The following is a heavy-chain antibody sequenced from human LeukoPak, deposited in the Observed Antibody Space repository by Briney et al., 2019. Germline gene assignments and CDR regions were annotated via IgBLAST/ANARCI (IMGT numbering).Heavy chain of an antibody. J-gene: IGHJ4*02. CDR3: ARVLYYGDYYFDY. Sequence: PSETLSLTCTVSGGSISSYYWSWIRQPPGKGLEWIGYIYYSGSTNYNPSLKSRVTISVDTSKNQFSLKLGSVTAADTAVYYCARVLYYGDYYFDYWGQGTLVTVSS. CDR1: GGSISSYY. V-gene: IGHV4-59*01. D-gene: IGHD4-17*01. CDR2: IYYSGST.